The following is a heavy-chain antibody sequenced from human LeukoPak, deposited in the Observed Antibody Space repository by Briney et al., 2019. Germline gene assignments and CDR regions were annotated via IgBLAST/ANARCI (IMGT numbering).Heavy chain of an antibody. Sequence: GGSLRLSCAASGFTFSDYYMSWIRQVPGKGLEWVSYISSSGSTIYYADSVKGRFTISRDNAKNSLYLQMNSLRAEDTAVYYCARYFDWLFYFDYWGQGTLVTVSS. V-gene: IGHV3-11*01. CDR2: ISSSGSTI. D-gene: IGHD3-9*01. CDR1: GFTFSDYY. J-gene: IGHJ4*02. CDR3: ARYFDWLFYFDY.